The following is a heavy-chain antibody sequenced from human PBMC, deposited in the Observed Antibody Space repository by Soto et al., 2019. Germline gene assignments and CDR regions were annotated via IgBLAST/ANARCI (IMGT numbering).Heavy chain of an antibody. Sequence: EVHLLESGGGLVQPGGSLRLSCAASGFTFSTYAMYWLRQAPGKGLEWVAGITNSGGRTYYTDSVKGRFTISRDNSKNPVYLQMNSLGAEDTAVYYCAKGLELESRLDPWGQGTLVTVSP. CDR1: GFTFSTYA. J-gene: IGHJ5*02. V-gene: IGHV3-23*01. D-gene: IGHD1-1*01. CDR3: AKGLELESRLDP. CDR2: ITNSGGRT.